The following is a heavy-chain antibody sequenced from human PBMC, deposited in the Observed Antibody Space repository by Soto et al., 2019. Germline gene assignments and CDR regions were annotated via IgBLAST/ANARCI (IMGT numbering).Heavy chain of an antibody. CDR3: ARDLVGLGYDGMDV. CDR2: ISYDGDNK. V-gene: IGHV3-30-3*01. CDR1: RFTFSNYA. J-gene: IGHJ6*02. D-gene: IGHD3-16*01. Sequence: QVQLVESGGGVVQPGKSLRLSCAASRFTFSNYAVHWVRQAPGKGLDWVALISYDGDNKYYADSVKGRFTISRDNPRNTIYLQMNSLRAEDTAVYYCARDLVGLGYDGMDVWGQGSTVTVSS.